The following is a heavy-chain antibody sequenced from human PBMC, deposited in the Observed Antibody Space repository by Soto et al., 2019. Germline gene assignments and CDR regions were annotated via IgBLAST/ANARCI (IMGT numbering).Heavy chain of an antibody. CDR2: ISSSSSTI. D-gene: IGHD4-17*01. V-gene: IGHV3-48*01. CDR1: GFTFSSYS. Sequence: GGSLRLSCAASGFTFSSYSMNWVRQAPGKGLEWVSYISSSSSTIYYADSVKGRFTISRDNAKNSLYLQMNSLRAEDTAVYYCARDRPLDYGDYGGDFDYWGQGTLVTVSS. J-gene: IGHJ4*02. CDR3: ARDRPLDYGDYGGDFDY.